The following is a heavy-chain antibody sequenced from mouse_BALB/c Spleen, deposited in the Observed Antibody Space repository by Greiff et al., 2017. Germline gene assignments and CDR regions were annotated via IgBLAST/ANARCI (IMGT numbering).Heavy chain of an antibody. CDR2: IYPYNGGT. J-gene: IGHJ1*01. D-gene: IGHD1-1*01. V-gene: IGHV1S29*02. CDR3: ARDATVVPYWYFDV. Sequence: EVQLQQSGPELVKPGASVKISCKASGYTFTDYNMHWVKQSHGKSLEWIGYIYPYNGGTGYNQKFKSKATLTVDNSSSTAYMELRSLTSEDSAVYYCARDATVVPYWYFDVWGAGTTVTVSS. CDR1: GYTFTDYN.